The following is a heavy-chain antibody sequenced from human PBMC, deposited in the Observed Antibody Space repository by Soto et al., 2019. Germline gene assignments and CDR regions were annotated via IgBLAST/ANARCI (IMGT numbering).Heavy chain of an antibody. J-gene: IGHJ4*02. V-gene: IGHV1-24*01. CDR1: GHTLTELS. Sequence: QVQLLQSGAEVKKPGASVKVSCKVSGHTLTELSMHWVRQAPGRGLEWMGGFDPEDGETIFAQKFQGRVTMTEDTSTDSNYMELTSLSAEDTAVYYCAAGGKRWLHSPFDYWGQGTLVTISS. CDR2: FDPEDGET. CDR3: AAGGKRWLHSPFDY. D-gene: IGHD6-19*01.